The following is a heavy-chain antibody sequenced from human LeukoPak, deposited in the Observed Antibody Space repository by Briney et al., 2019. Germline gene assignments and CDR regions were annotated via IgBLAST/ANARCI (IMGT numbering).Heavy chain of an antibody. D-gene: IGHD6-19*01. Sequence: GGSLRLSCAASGFTFSDYYMSWVRQAPGKGLEWVSVIYSGGSTYYADSVKGRFTISRDNSKNTLYLQMNSLRAEDTAVYYCARGGIAVAATNAFDIWGQGTMVTVSS. CDR1: GFTFSDYY. V-gene: IGHV3-66*01. CDR3: ARGGIAVAATNAFDI. CDR2: IYSGGST. J-gene: IGHJ3*02.